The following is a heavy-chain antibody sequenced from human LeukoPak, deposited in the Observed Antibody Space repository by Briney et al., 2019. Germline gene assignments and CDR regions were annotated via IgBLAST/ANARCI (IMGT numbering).Heavy chain of an antibody. CDR1: GFSFSAYA. Sequence: GGSLRLSCAASGFSFSAYAMHWVRQTPGKGLEWVAVISYDGSDDHYTASVKGRFTISRDNSMNTLYLQMNSLRGEDTAIYYCARSNSSTWHLFDSWGQGTLVTVSS. V-gene: IGHV3-30-3*01. CDR2: ISYDGSDD. D-gene: IGHD6-13*01. CDR3: ARSNSSTWHLFDS. J-gene: IGHJ4*02.